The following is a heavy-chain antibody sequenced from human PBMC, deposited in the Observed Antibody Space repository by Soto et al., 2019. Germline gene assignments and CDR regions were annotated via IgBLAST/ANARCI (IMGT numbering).Heavy chain of an antibody. Sequence: SETLSLTCTVSGDSISSTTYYWGWIRQPPGKGLEWIASIYYIGSTYYNPSLKSRITISVDTSKSQLSLKLSPVTAADTAVYYCARQFRGDFWNAYLPPFDSWGQGTLVTVSS. CDR2: IYYIGST. J-gene: IGHJ4*02. CDR1: GDSISSTTYY. CDR3: ARQFRGDFWNAYLPPFDS. D-gene: IGHD3-3*01. V-gene: IGHV4-39*01.